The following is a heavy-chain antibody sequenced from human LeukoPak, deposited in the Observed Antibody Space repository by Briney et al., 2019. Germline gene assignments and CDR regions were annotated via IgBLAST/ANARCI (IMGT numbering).Heavy chain of an antibody. CDR3: ARDDGFSSYSY. D-gene: IGHD3/OR15-3a*01. V-gene: IGHV3-7*01. CDR2: MNLDGREK. Sequence: SGGSLRLSCAASGLTFSSYWMTWVRQAPGKGLEWVANMNLDGREKYYVDSVKGRFAISRDNAKNSLYLQMNSLTAEDTAVYYCARDDGFSSYSYWGQRALVTVSS. J-gene: IGHJ4*02. CDR1: GLTFSSYW.